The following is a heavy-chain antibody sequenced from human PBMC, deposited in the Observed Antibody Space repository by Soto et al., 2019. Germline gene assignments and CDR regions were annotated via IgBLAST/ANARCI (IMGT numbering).Heavy chain of an antibody. CDR2: IYWDNDK. J-gene: IGHJ4*02. V-gene: IGHV2-5*02. D-gene: IGHD3-10*02. CDR3: AHSLASLYYYHRGVSSFNY. CDR1: GFSLSTSGVS. Sequence: SGPTLVNPTQTLTLTCTFSGFSLSTSGVSVGWIRQPPGKALEWLALIYWDNDKYYSPSLKSRLIITKDTSKNQVVLTMINMDPVNTPTYYCAHSLASLYYYHRGVSSFNYWGQGTPVTFSA.